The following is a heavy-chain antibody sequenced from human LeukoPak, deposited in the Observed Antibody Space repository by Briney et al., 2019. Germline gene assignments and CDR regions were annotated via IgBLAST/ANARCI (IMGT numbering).Heavy chain of an antibody. V-gene: IGHV4-34*01. CDR2: INHSGST. Sequence: GSLRLSCAASGFTFSSYSMNWVRQAPGKGLEWIGEINHSGSTNYNPSLKSRVTISVDTSKNQFSLKLSSVTAADTAVYYCARGTGFSSSWYRPAPYNWFDPWGQGTLVTVSS. CDR1: GFTFSSYS. D-gene: IGHD6-13*01. J-gene: IGHJ5*02. CDR3: ARGTGFSSSWYRPAPYNWFDP.